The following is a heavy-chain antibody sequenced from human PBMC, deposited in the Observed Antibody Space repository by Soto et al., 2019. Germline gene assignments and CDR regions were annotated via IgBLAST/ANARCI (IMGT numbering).Heavy chain of an antibody. CDR2: ISGSGGST. CDR1: GFTFSSYA. J-gene: IGHJ5*02. CDR3: AKGLTMIVAPEFDP. V-gene: IGHV3-23*01. D-gene: IGHD3-22*01. Sequence: LGLSCAASGFTFSSYAMSWVRQAPGKGLEWVSAISGSGGSTYYADSVKGRFTISRDNSKNTLYLQMSSLRAEDTAVYYCAKGLTMIVAPEFDPWGQGTLVTVSS.